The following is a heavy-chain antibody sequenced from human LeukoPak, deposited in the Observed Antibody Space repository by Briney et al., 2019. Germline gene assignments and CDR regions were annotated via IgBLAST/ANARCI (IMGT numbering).Heavy chain of an antibody. D-gene: IGHD2-15*01. J-gene: IGHJ4*02. V-gene: IGHV4-59*01. CDR1: GGSISSYY. CDR3: ARVGGTVYLDY. CDR2: IYYSGST. Sequence: KASETLSLTCTVSGGSISSYYWSWIRQPPGKGLEWIGYIYYSGSTNYNPSLKSRVTISVDTSKNQFSLKLSSVTAADTAVYYCARVGGTVYLDYWGQGTLVTVSS.